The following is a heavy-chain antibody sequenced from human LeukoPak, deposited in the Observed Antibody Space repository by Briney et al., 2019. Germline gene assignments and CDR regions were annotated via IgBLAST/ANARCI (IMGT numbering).Heavy chain of an antibody. J-gene: IGHJ4*02. CDR2: ISGSDGST. Sequence: GGSLRLSCAASGFTFSSYAMSWVRQAPGKGLEWVSAISGSDGSTYYADSVKGRFTISRDNSKNTLYLQLKSLRAEDTAVYYCAKDSSSGTYFDYWGQGPLVPVSS. V-gene: IGHV3-23*01. CDR1: GFTFSSYA. D-gene: IGHD1-26*01. CDR3: AKDSSSGTYFDY.